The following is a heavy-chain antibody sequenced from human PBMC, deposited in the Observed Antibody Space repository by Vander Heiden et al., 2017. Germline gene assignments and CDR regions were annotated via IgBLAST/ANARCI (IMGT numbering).Heavy chain of an antibody. J-gene: IGHJ4*02. Sequence: EVPLVESGGGLVKPGGSLRLSRRASGFTFSSYSMNWVRQAPGKGREWVSSISSSSSYIYYADSVKGRFTISRDNAKNSLYLQMNSLRAEDTAVYCCARVYYDSSGYYDDWGQGTLVTVSS. D-gene: IGHD3-22*01. CDR1: GFTFSSYS. CDR2: ISSSSSYI. CDR3: ARVYYDSSGYYDD. V-gene: IGHV3-21*01.